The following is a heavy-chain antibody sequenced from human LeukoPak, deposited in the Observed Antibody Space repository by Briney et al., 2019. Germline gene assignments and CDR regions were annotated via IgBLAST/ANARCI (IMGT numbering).Heavy chain of an antibody. V-gene: IGHV1-69*13. CDR1: GYTITGYY. D-gene: IGHD3-10*01. CDR3: ARAWRDYYGSGSYYKLGYYYYGMDV. CDR2: IIPIFGTA. Sequence: SVKVSCKASGYTITGYYMHWVRQAPGQGLEWMGGIIPIFGTANYAQKFQGRVTITADESTSTAYMELSSLRSEDTAVYYCARAWRDYYGSGSYYKLGYYYYGMDVWGQGTTVTVSS. J-gene: IGHJ6*02.